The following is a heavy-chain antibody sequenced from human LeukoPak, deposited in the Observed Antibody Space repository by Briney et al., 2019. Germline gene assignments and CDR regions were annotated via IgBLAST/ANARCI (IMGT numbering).Heavy chain of an antibody. D-gene: IGHD4-11*01. CDR3: ASGRYSNYFDY. Sequence: GGSLRLSCAASGFTFSDYYMSWIRQAPGKGLEWVSYISSSSSYTNYADSVKGRFTISRDNAKNSLYLQMNSLRAEDTAVHYCASGRYSNYFDYWGQETLVTVSS. CDR2: ISSSSSYT. J-gene: IGHJ4*02. V-gene: IGHV3-11*06. CDR1: GFTFSDYY.